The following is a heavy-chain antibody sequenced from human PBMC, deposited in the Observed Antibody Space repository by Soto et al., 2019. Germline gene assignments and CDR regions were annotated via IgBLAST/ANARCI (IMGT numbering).Heavy chain of an antibody. CDR2: INNGGDNI. Sequence: LRLSCAASGFTFNNYAMSWVRQAPGKGLEWVSSINNGGDNIYYADSAKGRFTISRDNSKSTLYLQMNSLRAEDTAVYYCAKTFLARYCSSSICYDPADYFDYWGQGTLVTVS. CDR3: AKTFLARYCSSSICYDPADYFDY. V-gene: IGHV3-23*01. CDR1: GFTFNNYA. J-gene: IGHJ4*02. D-gene: IGHD2-2*01.